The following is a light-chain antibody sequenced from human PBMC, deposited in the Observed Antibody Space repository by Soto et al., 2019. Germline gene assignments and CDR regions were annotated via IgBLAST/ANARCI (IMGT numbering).Light chain of an antibody. CDR1: SSNIGNNA. V-gene: IGLV1-36*01. Sequence: QSVLTQPPSVSEAPRQRVTISCSGSSSNIGNNAVNWYQQLPGKAPKLLIYYDDLLPSGVSDRFSGSKSGTSALLAISGLQSEDEADYYCAAWDDSLNGVVFGGGTKLTVL. CDR3: AAWDDSLNGVV. J-gene: IGLJ2*01. CDR2: YDD.